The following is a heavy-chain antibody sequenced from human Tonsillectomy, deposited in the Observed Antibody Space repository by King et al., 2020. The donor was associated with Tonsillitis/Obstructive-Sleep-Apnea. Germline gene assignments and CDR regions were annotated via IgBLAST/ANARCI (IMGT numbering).Heavy chain of an antibody. CDR1: GFSLSTSVVG. Sequence: ITLKESGPTLVKPTQTLTLTCTFSGFSLSTSVVGLGWFLQPPGKALVCLPPIYWDGDKRYSPSLKSRLTITKDTSKNQVVLTMTNMDPVDTATYYCAHRLYGFDYWGQGTLVTVSS. J-gene: IGHJ4*02. CDR3: AHRLYGFDY. CDR2: IYWDGDK. V-gene: IGHV2-5*02. D-gene: IGHD2/OR15-2a*01.